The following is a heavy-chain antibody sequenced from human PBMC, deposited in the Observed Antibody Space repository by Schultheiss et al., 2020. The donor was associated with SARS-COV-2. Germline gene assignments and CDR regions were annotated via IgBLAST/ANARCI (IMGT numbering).Heavy chain of an antibody. CDR3: ARESSGWRRYFDY. J-gene: IGHJ4*02. V-gene: IGHV3-13*01. CDR2: IGTAGDT. Sequence: GGSLRLSCAASGFTFSSYDMHWVRQATGKGLEWVSAIGTAGDTYYPGSVKGRFTISRDNSKNTLYLQMNSLRAEDTAVYYCARESSGWRRYFDYWGQGTLVTVSS. CDR1: GFTFSSYD. D-gene: IGHD6-19*01.